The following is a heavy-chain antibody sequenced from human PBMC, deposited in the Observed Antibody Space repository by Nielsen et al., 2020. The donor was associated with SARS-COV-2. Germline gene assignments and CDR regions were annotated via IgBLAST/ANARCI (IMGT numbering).Heavy chain of an antibody. J-gene: IGHJ4*02. CDR3: ARGRLEITMVLVVMTGAENYFDY. CDR1: GGSFSGYY. Sequence: SETLSLTCAVYGGSFSGYYWSWIRQPPGKGLEWIGEINHSGSTNYNPSLKSRVTISVDTSKNPFSLKLSSVTAADTAVYYCARGRLEITMVLVVMTGAENYFDYWGQGTLVTVSS. CDR2: INHSGST. D-gene: IGHD3-10*01. V-gene: IGHV4-34*01.